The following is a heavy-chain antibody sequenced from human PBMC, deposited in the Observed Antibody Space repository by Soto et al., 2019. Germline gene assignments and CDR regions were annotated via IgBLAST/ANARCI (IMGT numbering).Heavy chain of an antibody. Sequence: SETLSLTCAVYGGSFSGYYWSWIRQPPGKGLEWIGEINHSGSTNYNPSLKSRVTISVDTSKNQFSLKLGSVTAADTAVYYCARDHGPINWFDPWGQGTLVTVSS. J-gene: IGHJ5*02. CDR3: ARDHGPINWFDP. CDR2: INHSGST. D-gene: IGHD2-21*01. V-gene: IGHV4-34*01. CDR1: GGSFSGYY.